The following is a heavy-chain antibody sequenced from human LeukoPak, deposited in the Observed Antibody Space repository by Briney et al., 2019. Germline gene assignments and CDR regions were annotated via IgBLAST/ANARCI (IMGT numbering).Heavy chain of an antibody. Sequence: GGSLRLSCAAFGFIVRSNHINWVRQAPGKGLEWVSITYSGDTTYYADSVKGRFIISRGDSKNTLSLQMNDLRVEDTAVYYCARERPDSRNLDSWGRGALVTVSS. D-gene: IGHD1-14*01. V-gene: IGHV3-66*01. CDR2: TYSGDTT. J-gene: IGHJ4*02. CDR1: GFIVRSNH. CDR3: ARERPDSRNLDS.